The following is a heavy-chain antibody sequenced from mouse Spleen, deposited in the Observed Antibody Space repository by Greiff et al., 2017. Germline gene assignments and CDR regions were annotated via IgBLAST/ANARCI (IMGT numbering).Heavy chain of an antibody. CDR1: GFTFSNYW. CDR2: IRLKSNNYAT. V-gene: IGHV6-6*02. Sequence: EVQLVESGGGLVQPGGSMKLSCVASGFTFSNYWMNWVRQSPEKGLEWVAEIRLKSNNYATHYAESVKGRFTISRDDSKSSVYLQMNNLRAEDTGIYYCTRPGSSHYFDYWGQGTTLTVSS. D-gene: IGHD1-1*01. CDR3: TRPGSSHYFDY. J-gene: IGHJ2*01.